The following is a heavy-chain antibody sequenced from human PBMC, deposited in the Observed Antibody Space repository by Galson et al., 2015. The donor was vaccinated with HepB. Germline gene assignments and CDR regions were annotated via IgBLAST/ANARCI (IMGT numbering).Heavy chain of an antibody. D-gene: IGHD3-22*01. CDR3: ARDHYYDSSLVDY. J-gene: IGHJ4*02. Sequence: SVKVSCKASGGTFSSYTISWVRQAPGQGLEWMGRIIPILGIANYAQKFQGRVTITADKSTSTAYMELSSLRSEDTAVYYCARDHYYDSSLVDYWGQGTLVTVSS. V-gene: IGHV1-69*04. CDR1: GGTFSSYT. CDR2: IIPILGIA.